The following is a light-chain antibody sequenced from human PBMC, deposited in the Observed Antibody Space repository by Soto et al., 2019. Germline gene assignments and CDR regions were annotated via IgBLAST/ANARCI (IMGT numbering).Light chain of an antibody. CDR3: QQYNNWPPLT. Sequence: EIVMTQSPATLSVSPGERATLSWRASQSVSRNLAWYQQKPGQAPRLLIYGASTRATGIPARFSGSGSGTEFTLTISSLQSEDFAVYYCQQYNNWPPLTFGGVTKVEIK. CDR1: QSVSRN. V-gene: IGKV3-15*01. J-gene: IGKJ4*01. CDR2: GAS.